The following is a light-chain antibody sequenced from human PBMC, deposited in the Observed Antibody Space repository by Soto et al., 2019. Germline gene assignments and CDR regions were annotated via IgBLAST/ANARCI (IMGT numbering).Light chain of an antibody. CDR2: IND. CDR1: SSNIGDNP. Sequence: QSVLTQPPSASGTPGQSITMSCSGSSSNIGDNPVNWYQQLPGAAPKLLIYINDQRPSGVPDRFSGSKSGTSASLAISGLQPEDEADYYCAAWDDSLNALFGTGTKVTVL. J-gene: IGLJ1*01. CDR3: AAWDDSLNAL. V-gene: IGLV1-44*01.